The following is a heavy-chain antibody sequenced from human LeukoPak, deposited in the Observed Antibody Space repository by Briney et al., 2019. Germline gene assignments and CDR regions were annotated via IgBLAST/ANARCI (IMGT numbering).Heavy chain of an antibody. J-gene: IGHJ4*02. CDR1: GFTFSDYY. Sequence: NTGGSLRLSCAASGFTFSDYYMSWIRQASGKGLEWVSYISSSGSTIYYADSVKGRFTISRDNSKNTLYLQMNSLRAEDTAVYYCAKARGNKRYGSGSPPDYWGQGTLVTVSS. D-gene: IGHD3-10*01. CDR2: ISSSGSTI. CDR3: AKARGNKRYGSGSPPDY. V-gene: IGHV3-11*01.